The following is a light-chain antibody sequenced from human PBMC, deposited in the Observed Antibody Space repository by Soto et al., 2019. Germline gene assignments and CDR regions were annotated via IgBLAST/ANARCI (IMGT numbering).Light chain of an antibody. CDR1: QSLQHRNGKNY. CDR3: MQALQPPRT. J-gene: IGKJ2*02. CDR2: LGS. V-gene: IGKV2-28*01. Sequence: DIVMTQSPLSQPVTPGEPASISCRSSQSLQHRNGKNYLDWYLQKPGQSPQLLISLGSNRASGGADRFSGSGTGPDFTLKISRVEAEDVGVYYCMQALQPPRTFGQGTKLEIK.